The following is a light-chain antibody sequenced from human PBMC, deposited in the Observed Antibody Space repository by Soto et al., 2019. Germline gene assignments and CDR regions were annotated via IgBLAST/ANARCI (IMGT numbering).Light chain of an antibody. CDR3: QQYDSWRRIS. J-gene: IGKJ5*01. CDR1: QSISLN. Sequence: EILRRQSPATLSVSPGEGVTFSCRAGQSISLNLGCYQKRPGRAPSLLIYVSSTRATGIPARFSGSGSGTEFTLTISSLQSEDFAVYYCQQYDSWRRISFGQGTRLEIK. V-gene: IGKV3-15*01. CDR2: VSS.